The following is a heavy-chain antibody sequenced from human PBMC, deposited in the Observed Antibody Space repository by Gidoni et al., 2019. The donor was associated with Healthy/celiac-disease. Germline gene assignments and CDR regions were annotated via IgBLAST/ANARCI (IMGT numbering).Heavy chain of an antibody. D-gene: IGHD4-17*01. CDR2: ISGRGGST. CDR3: ASTVVKEYYFDY. J-gene: IGHJ4*02. V-gene: IGHV3-23*01. CDR1: GVTFSSYA. Sequence: EVQLLVSGGGLVQPGGSLRLSCAAFGVTFSSYARSRVRQAPGKGLEWVSAISGRGGSTYYADSVKGRFTISRDNSKNTLYLQMNSLRAEDTAGYYCASTVVKEYYFDYWGQGTLVTVSS.